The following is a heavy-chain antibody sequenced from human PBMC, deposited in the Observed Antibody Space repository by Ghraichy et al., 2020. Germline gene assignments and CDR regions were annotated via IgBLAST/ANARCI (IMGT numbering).Heavy chain of an antibody. CDR2: IWYDGSNK. CDR1: GFTFSSYG. J-gene: IGHJ4*02. V-gene: IGHV3-33*01. CDR3: ARDEGSYGDYDQS. Sequence: LSLTCAASGFTFSSYGMHWVRQAPGKGLEWVAIIWYDGSNKYYADSVKGRFIISRDNSKNTLYLQMNSLRAEDTAVYYCARDEGSYGDYDQSWGQGTLVTVSS. D-gene: IGHD4-17*01.